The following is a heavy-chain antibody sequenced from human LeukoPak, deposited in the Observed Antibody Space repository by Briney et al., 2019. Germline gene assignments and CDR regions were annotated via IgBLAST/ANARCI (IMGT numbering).Heavy chain of an antibody. CDR2: INPNSGGT. D-gene: IGHD3-10*01. J-gene: IGHJ5*02. Sequence: GASVKVSCKASGYTFTGYYMHWVRQAPGQGLEWMGWINPNSGGTNYAQKFQGRVTMTRDTSISTAYMELSRLRSDDTAVYYCAYYGSGRVFLNTWSAPWGKGTLVTVPS. CDR3: AYYGSGRVFLNTWSAP. V-gene: IGHV1-2*02. CDR1: GYTFTGYY.